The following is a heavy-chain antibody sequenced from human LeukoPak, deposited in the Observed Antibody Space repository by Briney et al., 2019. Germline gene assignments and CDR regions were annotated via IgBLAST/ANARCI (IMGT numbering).Heavy chain of an antibody. J-gene: IGHJ4*02. CDR2: INHSGST. V-gene: IGHV4-34*01. CDR3: ARDIRGLGSCFDY. D-gene: IGHD3-10*01. CDR1: GGSFSGYY. Sequence: SETLSLTCTVYGGSFSGYYWSWIRQPPGKGLEWIGEINHSGSTNSNPSLKSRVTISVDTSKNQFSLKLSSVTAADTAVYYCARDIRGLGSCFDYWGQGTLVTVSS.